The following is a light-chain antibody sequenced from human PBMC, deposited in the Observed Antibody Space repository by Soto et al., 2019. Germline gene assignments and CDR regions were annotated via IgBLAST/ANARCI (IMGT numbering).Light chain of an antibody. V-gene: IGKV1-5*03. J-gene: IGKJ1*01. CDR2: KES. CDR3: QQYNSYSWT. CDR1: QSISSW. Sequence: DIQMTQSPSTLSASVGDRVTITCRASQSISSWLAWYQQKPGKAPKLLVYKESSLQSGVPSRFSGSGSGTEFTLTLSSLQPDDFATYYCQQYNSYSWTFGQGTKVEIK.